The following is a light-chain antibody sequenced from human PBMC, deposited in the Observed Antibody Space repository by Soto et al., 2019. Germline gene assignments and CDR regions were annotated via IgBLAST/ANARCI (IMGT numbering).Light chain of an antibody. V-gene: IGKV1-39*01. J-gene: IGKJ4*01. CDR1: QCIGTY. CDR3: QKTYGSPLN. CDR2: SSS. Sequence: DIQITQSPSTLSASVVGRVTITFLASQCIGTYLHWYQQKPGRAPKLLISSSSTLQTRVPSRFRGSGSGADFALTITSLQPEDFATYFCQKTYGSPLNFGGGTKVDIK.